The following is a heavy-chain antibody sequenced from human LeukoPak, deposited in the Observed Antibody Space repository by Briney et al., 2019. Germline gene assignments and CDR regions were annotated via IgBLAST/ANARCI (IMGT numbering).Heavy chain of an antibody. Sequence: PGGSLRLSCAASRFTFSSYGMHWVRQAPGKGLEWVAVISYDGSNKYYADSVKGRFTISRDNSKNTLYLQMNSLRAEDTAVYYCAKSVGSYYFDYWGQGTLVTVSS. CDR2: ISYDGSNK. CDR1: RFTFSSYG. J-gene: IGHJ4*02. D-gene: IGHD4-17*01. CDR3: AKSVGSYYFDY. V-gene: IGHV3-30*18.